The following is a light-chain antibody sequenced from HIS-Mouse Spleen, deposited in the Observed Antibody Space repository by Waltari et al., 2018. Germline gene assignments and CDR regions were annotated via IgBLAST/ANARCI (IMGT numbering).Light chain of an antibody. J-gene: IGLJ3*02. CDR2: RNN. CDR1: SSNIGSNY. CDR3: AAWDDSLSGPV. V-gene: IGLV1-47*01. Sequence: QSVLTQPPSASGTPGQRVTISCSGRSSNIGSNYVYWYQQLPGTAPKLLFYRNNQRPSGVPDRFSGSKSGTSASLAISGLRSEDEADYYCAAWDDSLSGPVFGGGTKLTVL.